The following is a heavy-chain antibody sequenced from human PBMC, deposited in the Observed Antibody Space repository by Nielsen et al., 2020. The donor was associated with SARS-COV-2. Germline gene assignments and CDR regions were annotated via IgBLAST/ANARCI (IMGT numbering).Heavy chain of an antibody. CDR1: GFTFSNAW. D-gene: IGHD2-2*01. V-gene: IGHV3-11*01. J-gene: IGHJ5*02. CDR2: ISSSGSTI. Sequence: GESLKISCAASGFTFSNAWMSWIRQAPGKGLEWVSYISSSGSTIYYADSVKGRFTISRDNAKNSLYLQMNSLRAEDTAVYYCAREGRAAAMWVWFDPWGQGTLVTVSS. CDR3: AREGRAAAMWVWFDP.